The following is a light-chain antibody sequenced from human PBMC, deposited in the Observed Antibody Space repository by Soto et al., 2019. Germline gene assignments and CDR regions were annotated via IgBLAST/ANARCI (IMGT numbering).Light chain of an antibody. CDR3: HQYDSFPRT. CDR1: QSISSW. CDR2: KAS. J-gene: IGKJ1*01. Sequence: DIQMTQSPSTLSASVGDRVTITCRASQSISSWLAWYQQKPGKAPKLQIYKASSLESGVPSRFSGSGSGTEFTLSISSLQPDDFATYYCHQYDSFPRTFGQGTKVEIK. V-gene: IGKV1-5*03.